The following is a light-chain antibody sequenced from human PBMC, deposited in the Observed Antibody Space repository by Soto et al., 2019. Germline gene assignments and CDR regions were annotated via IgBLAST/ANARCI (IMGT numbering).Light chain of an antibody. CDR2: GAS. CDR1: QSVSSN. Sequence: EIVMTQSPATLSVSPGERATLSCRASQSVSSNLAWYQQKPGQAPRLLIYGASTRATGIPARFSGSGSATEITLNISSLQSEDFAVYYWQQYNNWWTFGQGTKVEIK. V-gene: IGKV3-15*01. CDR3: QQYNNWWT. J-gene: IGKJ1*01.